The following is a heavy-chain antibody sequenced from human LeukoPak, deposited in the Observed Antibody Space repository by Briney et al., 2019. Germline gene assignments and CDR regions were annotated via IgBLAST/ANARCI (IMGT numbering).Heavy chain of an antibody. CDR2: INHSGST. J-gene: IGHJ4*02. D-gene: IGHD5-18*01. CDR3: ARRVGYTAMVRLDY. CDR1: GGSFSGYY. V-gene: IGHV4-34*01. Sequence: KPSETLSLTCAVYGGSFSGYYWSWIRQPPGKGLEWIGEINHSGSTNYNPSLKSRVTISVDTSKNQFSLKLSSVTAADTAVYYCARRVGYTAMVRLDYWGQGTLVTVSS.